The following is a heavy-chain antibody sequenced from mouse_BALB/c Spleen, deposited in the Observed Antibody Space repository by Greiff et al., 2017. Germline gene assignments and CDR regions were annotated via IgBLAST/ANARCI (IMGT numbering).Heavy chain of an antibody. V-gene: IGHV1-5*01. Sequence: VQLQQSGTVLARPGASVKMSCKASGYSFTSYWMHWVKQRPGQGLEWIGAIYPGNSDTSYNQKFKGKAKLTAVTSASTAYMELSSLTNEDSAVYYCTRRSRLLLYAMDYWGQGTSVTDAS. J-gene: IGHJ4*01. CDR3: TRRSRLLLYAMDY. CDR2: IYPGNSDT. D-gene: IGHD2-3*01. CDR1: GYSFTSYW.